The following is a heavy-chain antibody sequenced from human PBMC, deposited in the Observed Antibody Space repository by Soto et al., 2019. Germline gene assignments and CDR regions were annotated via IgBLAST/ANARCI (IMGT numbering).Heavy chain of an antibody. CDR2: IYSGGST. Sequence: EVQLVESGGGLVQPGGSLRLSCAASGFTVSSNYMSWVRQAPGKGVEWVSVIYSGGSTYYADSVKGRFTISRDNSKNTLYLQMNSLRAEDTAVYYCARSGSWYSFFDYWGQGTLVTVSS. D-gene: IGHD2-15*01. CDR1: GFTVSSNY. V-gene: IGHV3-66*01. CDR3: ARSGSWYSFFDY. J-gene: IGHJ4*02.